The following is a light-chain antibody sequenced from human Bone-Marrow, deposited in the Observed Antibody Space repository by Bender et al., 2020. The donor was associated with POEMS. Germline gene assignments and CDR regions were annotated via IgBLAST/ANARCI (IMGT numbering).Light chain of an antibody. Sequence: QSALTQPASVSGSPGQSITISCTGTSSDVGSYNRVSWYQHHSGKAPELMIYEDSKRPSGVSNRFSGSKSGNTASLTISGLQAEDEADYYCCSYAGISTFDVVFGGGTKLTVL. V-gene: IGLV2-23*01. CDR1: SSDVGSYNR. J-gene: IGLJ2*01. CDR2: EDS. CDR3: CSYAGISTFDVV.